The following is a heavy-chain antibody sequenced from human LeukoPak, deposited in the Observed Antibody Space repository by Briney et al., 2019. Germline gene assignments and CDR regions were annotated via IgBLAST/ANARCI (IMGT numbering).Heavy chain of an antibody. J-gene: IGHJ4*02. CDR1: GFTFSSFH. Sequence: GGSLRLSCAASGFTFSSFHMHWVRQAPGKGLEWVAFIRYDGGEKSYGNSVKGRFIVSRDNSKNTLYLQMNRLRADDTAVCYCARVYGSASAEIIHFWGQGTLVTVSS. CDR2: IRYDGGEK. CDR3: ARVYGSASAEIIHF. D-gene: IGHD3-10*01. V-gene: IGHV3-30*02.